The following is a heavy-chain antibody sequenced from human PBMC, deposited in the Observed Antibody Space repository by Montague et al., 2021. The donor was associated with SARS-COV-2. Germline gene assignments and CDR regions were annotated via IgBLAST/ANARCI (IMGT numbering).Heavy chain of an antibody. D-gene: IGHD3-10*01. CDR1: GFSLSTSGVG. J-gene: IGHJ4*02. V-gene: IGHV2-5*02. CDR3: ANRPSYGSGSYSFDC. CDR2: IYLDDDK. Sequence: PALVKPTQTLTLTCTFSGFSLSTSGVGVGWIRQPPGKALEWLALIYLDDDKRYSPSLKSRLTITKDTSKNQVVLTMTNMDPVDTATYYCANRPSYGSGSYSFDCWGQGTLGTVSS.